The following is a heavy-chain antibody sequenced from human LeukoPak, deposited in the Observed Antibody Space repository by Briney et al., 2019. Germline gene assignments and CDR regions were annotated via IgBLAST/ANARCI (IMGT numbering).Heavy chain of an antibody. Sequence: SETLSLTCTVSGGSISSSSYYWGWIRQPPGKGLEWIGSIYYSGSTYYNPSLKSRVTISVDTSKNQFSLKLLSVTAADAAVYYCARVAYFDSGGYFYYFDYWGQGTLVTVSS. V-gene: IGHV4-39*01. CDR2: IYYSGST. J-gene: IGHJ4*02. CDR1: GGSISSSSYY. D-gene: IGHD3-22*01. CDR3: ARVAYFDSGGYFYYFDY.